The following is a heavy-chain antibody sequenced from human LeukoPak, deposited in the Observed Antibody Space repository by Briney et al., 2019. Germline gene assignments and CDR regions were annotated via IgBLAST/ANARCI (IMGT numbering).Heavy chain of an antibody. CDR2: INHSGST. D-gene: IGHD3-10*01. V-gene: IGHV4-34*01. CDR1: GGSFSGHY. J-gene: IGHJ6*03. CDR3: ASSRGSHMDV. Sequence: SETLSLTCAVYGGSFSGHYWSWIRQPPGKGLEWIGEINHSGSTNYNPSLKSRVTISVDTSKNQFSLKLSSVTAADTAVYYCASSRGSHMDVWGKGTTVTVSS.